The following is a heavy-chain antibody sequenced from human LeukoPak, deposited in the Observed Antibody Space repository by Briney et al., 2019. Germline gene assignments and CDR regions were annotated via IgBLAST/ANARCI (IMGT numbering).Heavy chain of an antibody. J-gene: IGHJ3*02. CDR2: IIPIFGTA. CDR1: EGTFSSYA. Sequence: SVKVSCKASEGTFSSYAISWVRQAPGQGLEWMGRIIPIFGTANYAQKFQGRVTITTDESTSTAYMELSSLRSEDTAVYYCALVVVTAMSYDAFDIWGQGTMVTVSS. V-gene: IGHV1-69*05. D-gene: IGHD2-21*02. CDR3: ALVVVTAMSYDAFDI.